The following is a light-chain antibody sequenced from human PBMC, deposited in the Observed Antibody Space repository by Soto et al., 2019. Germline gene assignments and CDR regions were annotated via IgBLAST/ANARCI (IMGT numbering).Light chain of an antibody. V-gene: IGLV2-23*01. CDR1: ISDVGGYNF. Sequence: QSALTQPASVSGSPGQSITITCSGTISDVGGYNFVSWYQQHPGKAPKLIIYGETKWPSGVSNRFSGSKSGNTASLTISGLQAEDEADYYCCSYAGSSTWVFGGGTKVTVL. CDR2: GET. J-gene: IGLJ3*02. CDR3: CSYAGSSTWV.